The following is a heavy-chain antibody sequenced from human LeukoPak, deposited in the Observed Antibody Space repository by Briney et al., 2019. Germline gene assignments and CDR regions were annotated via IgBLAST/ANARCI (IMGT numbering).Heavy chain of an antibody. D-gene: IGHD6-13*01. J-gene: IGHJ3*02. CDR3: ARDGRIAAAGTYPRGDAFDI. V-gene: IGHV4-59*01. Sequence: MPSETLSLTCTVSGGSISSYYWSWLRQPPGKGLEWIGYIYYSGSTNYNPSLKSRVTISVDTSKNQFSLKLSSVTAADTAVYYCARDGRIAAAGTYPRGDAFDIWRQGTMVTVSS. CDR2: IYYSGST. CDR1: GGSISSYY.